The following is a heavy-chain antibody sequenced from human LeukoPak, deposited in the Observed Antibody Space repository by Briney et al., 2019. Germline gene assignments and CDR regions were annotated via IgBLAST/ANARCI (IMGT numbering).Heavy chain of an antibody. V-gene: IGHV3-74*01. CDR3: ATAGNYRFDY. J-gene: IGHJ4*02. Sequence: GGSLRLSCAASGFTFSSYWVHSVRQDPGRGLVWVSRINPDGSTTNYADSVKGRFTISRDNSKNTLYLQMNSLRAEDTAVYYCATAGNYRFDYWGQGTLVTVSS. D-gene: IGHD1-7*01. CDR1: GFTFSSYW. CDR2: INPDGSTT.